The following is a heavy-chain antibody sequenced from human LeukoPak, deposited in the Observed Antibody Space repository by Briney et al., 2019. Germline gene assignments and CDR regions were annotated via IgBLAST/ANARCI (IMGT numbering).Heavy chain of an antibody. CDR2: ISGGGSTI. CDR3: AKGGLSLYSHFDY. D-gene: IGHD3-16*02. Sequence: GGSQRLSCAAAGFTFSDYYISWIRLAGGGGLGWVSFISGGGSTIYYADSVKGRLTTSTANATNTTSLQMNSLRAEDTAAYYCAKGGLSLYSHFDYWGQGTLVTVSS. J-gene: IGHJ4*02. V-gene: IGHV3-11*01. CDR1: GFTFSDYY.